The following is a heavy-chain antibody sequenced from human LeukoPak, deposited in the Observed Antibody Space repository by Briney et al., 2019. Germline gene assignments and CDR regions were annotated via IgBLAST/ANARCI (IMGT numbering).Heavy chain of an antibody. CDR1: GGSFSGYY. J-gene: IGHJ6*03. Sequence: SETLSLTCAVYGGSFSGYYWSWIRQPPGKGLEWIGEINHSGSTNYNPSLKSRVTISVDTSKNQFSLKLSSVTAADTAVYYCARGGGCSSNRGSCYYMDVWGKGTTVTVSS. D-gene: IGHD2-2*01. CDR3: ARGGGCSSNRGSCYYMDV. V-gene: IGHV4-34*01. CDR2: INHSGST.